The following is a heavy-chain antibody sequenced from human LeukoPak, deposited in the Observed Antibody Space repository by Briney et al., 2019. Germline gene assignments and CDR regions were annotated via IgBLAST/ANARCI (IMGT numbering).Heavy chain of an antibody. CDR3: ATDGIPGATTTLDY. CDR1: GYTFTGYN. CDR2: INPNSGGT. V-gene: IGHV1-2*02. Sequence: ASVKVSCKASGYTFTGYNIHWVRQVPGQGPEWMGWINPNSGGTNYAPKFQARVTMTQDTYEDTAYMELSSLRSEDTAVYYCATDGIPGATTTLDYWGQGTLVTVSS. J-gene: IGHJ4*02. D-gene: IGHD1-26*01.